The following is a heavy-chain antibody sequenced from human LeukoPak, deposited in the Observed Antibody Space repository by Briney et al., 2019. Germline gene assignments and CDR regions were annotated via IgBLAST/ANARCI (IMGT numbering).Heavy chain of an antibody. CDR1: GFSLSTNGLS. V-gene: IGHV2-5*01. CDR3: AHGRGFGSGDYFDY. Sequence: SGPTLVKPTQTLTLTCTFSGFSLSTNGLSVGWIRQPPGKALEWLALIYWHSDQRYSPSLRSRVSILRDTSRNQVVLIMTNMDHADTATYYCAHGRGFGSGDYFDYWGQGALVTVSS. CDR2: IYWHSDQ. D-gene: IGHD3-10*01. J-gene: IGHJ4*02.